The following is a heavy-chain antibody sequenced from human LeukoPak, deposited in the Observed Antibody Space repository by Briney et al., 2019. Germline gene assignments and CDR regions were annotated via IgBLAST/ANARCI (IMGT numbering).Heavy chain of an antibody. J-gene: IGHJ5*02. V-gene: IGHV1-8*03. CDR1: GYTFTSYD. CDR2: MDPNSGNT. Sequence: ASVKVSCKASGYTFTSYDINWVRQATGQGLEWMGWMDPNSGNTGYAQKFQGRVTITRNTSISTAYMELSSLRSEDTAVYYCARGVWFEKYNWFDPWGQGTLVTVSS. CDR3: ARGVWFEKYNWFDP. D-gene: IGHD3-10*01.